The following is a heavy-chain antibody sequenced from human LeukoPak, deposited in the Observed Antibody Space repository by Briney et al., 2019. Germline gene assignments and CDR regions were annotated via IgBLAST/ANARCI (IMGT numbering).Heavy chain of an antibody. J-gene: IGHJ4*02. D-gene: IGHD4-23*01. CDR3: AKGSARRWFWYFDY. CDR1: GFTFTDYG. CDR2: IYSGGST. V-gene: IGHV3-53*01. Sequence: GGSLRLSCAGSGFTFTDYGINWVRQAPGKGLEWVSVIYSGGSTYYADSVKGRFTISRDNSKNTLYLQMNGLRAEDTAVYYCAKGSARRWFWYFDYWGQGTLVTVSS.